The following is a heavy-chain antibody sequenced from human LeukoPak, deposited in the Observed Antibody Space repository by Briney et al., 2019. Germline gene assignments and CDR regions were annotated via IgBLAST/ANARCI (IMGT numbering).Heavy chain of an antibody. CDR1: GFTVSNNY. J-gene: IGHJ4*02. CDR3: TTRGGSFSIFDY. D-gene: IGHD1-26*01. V-gene: IGHV3-53*01. Sequence: GGSLRLSCAASGFTVSNNYTSWVRQAPGKGLEWVSVIYSGGNTYFADSVKGRFAISRDYSRNTVYLQMNSLKTEDTAVYYCTTRGGSFSIFDYWGQGTLVTVSS. CDR2: IYSGGNT.